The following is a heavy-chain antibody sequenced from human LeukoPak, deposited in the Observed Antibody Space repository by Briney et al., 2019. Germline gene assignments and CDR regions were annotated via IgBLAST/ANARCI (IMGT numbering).Heavy chain of an antibody. V-gene: IGHV4-59*01. CDR2: IYNSATT. Sequence: PSETLSLTCTVSGDSISSYYWSWIRQPPGKGLEGIGYIYNSATTNYNPSLKSRVTISMDTSKNQFSLKLTSVTAADTAVYYCARDRGGFSANFDYWGQGTLVTVSS. D-gene: IGHD3-10*01. J-gene: IGHJ4*02. CDR3: ARDRGGFSANFDY. CDR1: GDSISSYY.